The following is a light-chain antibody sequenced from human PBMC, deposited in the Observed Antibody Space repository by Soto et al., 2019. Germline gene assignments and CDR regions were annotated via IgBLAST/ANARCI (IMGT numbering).Light chain of an antibody. V-gene: IGLV2-14*01. CDR1: SSDVGGYNY. Sequence: QSALTQPASVSGSPGQSITISCTGTSSDVGGYNYVSWYQQHPGKAPKLLIYLVSNRPSGVSNRFSASKSGNTASLTISGLQAEDEADYYCSSYTSSSTLVFGTGTKVTVL. J-gene: IGLJ1*01. CDR3: SSYTSSSTLV. CDR2: LVS.